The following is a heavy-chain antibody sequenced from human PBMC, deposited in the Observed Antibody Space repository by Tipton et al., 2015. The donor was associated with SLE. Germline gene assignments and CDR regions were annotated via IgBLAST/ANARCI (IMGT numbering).Heavy chain of an antibody. CDR1: GGSFSGYY. D-gene: IGHD3-10*01. J-gene: IGHJ4*02. V-gene: IGHV4-34*01. Sequence: TLSLTCAVYGGSFSGYYWSWIRQPPGKGLEWIGEINHSGSTNYNPSLKSRVTISVDRFKNQFSLKLSSVTAADTAVYYCARISYGSGSYLDYWGQGTLVTVSS. CDR3: ARISYGSGSYLDY. CDR2: INHSGST.